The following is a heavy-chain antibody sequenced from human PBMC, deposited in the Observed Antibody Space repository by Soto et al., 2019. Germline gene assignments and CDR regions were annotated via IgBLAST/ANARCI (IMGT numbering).Heavy chain of an antibody. CDR3: GRGSVDDLPDY. CDR2: INPSGGST. V-gene: IGHV1-46*01. D-gene: IGHD1-26*01. CDR1: GYTFTSYY. Sequence: QVQLVQSGAEVKKPGASVKVSCKASGYTFTSYYMHWVRQAPGQGLEWMGIINPSGGSTSYAQKCQGRVTMTRDTSTSTVDRELSSLRSEDTAGYYCGRGSVDDLPDYWGQGTRVTVSS. J-gene: IGHJ4*02.